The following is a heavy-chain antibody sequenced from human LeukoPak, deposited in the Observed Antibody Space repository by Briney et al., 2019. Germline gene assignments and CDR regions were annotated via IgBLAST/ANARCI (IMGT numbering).Heavy chain of an antibody. Sequence: GGPLRLSCAASGFMFSSYEMYWVRQAPGKGLEWVSYINPGGTTMYYADSVSGRFTISRDNAKNSLFLQMNSLRADDTAVYFCALLAVASDFDYWGQGSLVTVSS. J-gene: IGHJ4*02. CDR2: INPGGTTM. D-gene: IGHD6-19*01. CDR1: GFMFSSYE. V-gene: IGHV3-48*03. CDR3: ALLAVASDFDY.